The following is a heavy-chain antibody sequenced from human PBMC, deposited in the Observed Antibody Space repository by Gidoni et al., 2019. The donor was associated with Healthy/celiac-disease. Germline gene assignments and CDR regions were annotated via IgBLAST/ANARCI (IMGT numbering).Heavy chain of an antibody. V-gene: IGHV3-30*18. CDR1: GFTFSSYG. CDR3: AKDLQYGYYGMDV. J-gene: IGHJ6*02. D-gene: IGHD4-4*01. Sequence: QEQLVESGGGVVQPGRSLRLYGAASGFTFSSYGMHWVRLAPGKGLAWEAVISSDGSNKYYAASVKGRFTISRDNSKNTLYLQMNSLRAEDTAVYYCAKDLQYGYYGMDVWGQGTTVTVSS. CDR2: ISSDGSNK.